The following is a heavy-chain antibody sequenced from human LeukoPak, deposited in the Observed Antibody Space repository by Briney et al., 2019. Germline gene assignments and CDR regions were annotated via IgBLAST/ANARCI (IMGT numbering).Heavy chain of an antibody. D-gene: IGHD3-10*01. CDR3: ARGRYYYGSGSYYWDY. V-gene: IGHV4-34*01. J-gene: IGHJ4*02. CDR2: INHSGST. CDR1: GGSFSGYY. Sequence: PSETLSLTCAVYGGSFSGYYWSWIRQPPGKGLEWIGEINHSGSTNYNPSLKSRVTISVDTSKNQFSLKLSSVTAADTAVYYCARGRYYYGSGSYYWDYWGQGTLVTVFS.